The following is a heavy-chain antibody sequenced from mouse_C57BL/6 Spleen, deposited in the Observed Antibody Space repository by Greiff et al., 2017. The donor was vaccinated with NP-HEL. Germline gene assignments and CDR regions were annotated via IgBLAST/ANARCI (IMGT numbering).Heavy chain of an antibody. CDR1: GFTFSDYG. J-gene: IGHJ4*01. D-gene: IGHD1-3*01. Sequence: EVKLVESGGGLVKPGGSLKLSCAASGFTFSDYGMHWVRQAPEKGLEWVAYISSGSSTIYYADTVKGRFTISRDNAKNTLFLQMTSLRSEDTAMYYCARKWGAMDYWGQGTSVTVSS. V-gene: IGHV5-17*01. CDR3: ARKWGAMDY. CDR2: ISSGSSTI.